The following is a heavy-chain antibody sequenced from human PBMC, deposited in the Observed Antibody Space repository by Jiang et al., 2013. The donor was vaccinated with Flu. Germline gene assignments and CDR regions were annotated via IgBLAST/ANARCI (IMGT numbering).Heavy chain of an antibody. D-gene: IGHD6-19*01. CDR3: AKFQQWPEAHFDY. Sequence: WVSAISGSGGSTYYADSVKGRFTISRDNSKNTLYLQMNSLRAEDTAVYYCAKFQQWPEAHFDYWGQGTLVTVSS. CDR2: ISGSGGST. V-gene: IGHV3-23*01. J-gene: IGHJ4*02.